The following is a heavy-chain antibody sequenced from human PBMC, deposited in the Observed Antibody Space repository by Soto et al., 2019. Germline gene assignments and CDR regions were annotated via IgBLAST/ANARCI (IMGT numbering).Heavy chain of an antibody. CDR2: ISGNSGSL. Sequence: EVQLVESGGGLVQPGRSLRLSCAASGFIFDDYAMHWVRQAPGKGLEWVSVISGNSGSLGYAGSVKGRFTISRDNAKNSLYLQMNSLRAEDTALYYCAKDRYSSSAYYYYGMDGWGQGTTVTVSS. J-gene: IGHJ6*02. CDR3: AKDRYSSSAYYYYGMDG. CDR1: GFIFDDYA. V-gene: IGHV3-9*01. D-gene: IGHD5-18*01.